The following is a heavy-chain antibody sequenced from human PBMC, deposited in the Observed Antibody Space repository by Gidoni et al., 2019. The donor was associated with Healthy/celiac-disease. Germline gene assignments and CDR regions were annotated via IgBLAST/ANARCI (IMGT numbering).Heavy chain of an antibody. CDR2: INPSGGST. Sequence: QVQLVQSGAEVKKTGASVKVSCKASGYTFTSYYMHWVRQAPGQGLEWMGIINPSGGSTSYAQKFQGRVTMTRDTSTSTVYMELSSLRSEDTAVYYCARDSGYDILTGYTDYYYYYYMDVWGKGTTVTVSS. V-gene: IGHV1-46*01. CDR1: GYTFTSYY. D-gene: IGHD3-9*01. CDR3: ARDSGYDILTGYTDYYYYYYMDV. J-gene: IGHJ6*03.